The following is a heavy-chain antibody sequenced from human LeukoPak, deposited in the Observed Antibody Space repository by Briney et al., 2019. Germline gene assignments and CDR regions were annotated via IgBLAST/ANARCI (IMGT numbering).Heavy chain of an antibody. V-gene: IGHV1/OR15-1*01. J-gene: IGHJ3*02. CDR1: GYIVTDYY. CDR3: ARPRPMNDYGDYDAFDI. Sequence: GASVKVSCKASGYIVTDYYMHWVRQAPADGLGWMGRSNPNSGGTNYAQKFQGRVTMTRDTSISTAYTELSSLRSEDTAVYYCARPRPMNDYGDYDAFDIWGQGTMVTVSS. D-gene: IGHD4-17*01. CDR2: SNPNSGGT.